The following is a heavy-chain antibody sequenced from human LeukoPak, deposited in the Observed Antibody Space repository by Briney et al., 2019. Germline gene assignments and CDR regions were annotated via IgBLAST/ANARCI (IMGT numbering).Heavy chain of an antibody. CDR1: GFIFSSHG. CDR3: ARDFAVTTSDWFDP. J-gene: IGHJ5*02. D-gene: IGHD4-11*01. V-gene: IGHV3-21*01. CDR2: ISSSSSDI. Sequence: GGSLRLSCAASGFIFSSHGMNWVRQAPGKGLEWVSSISSSSSDIYYADSVKGRFTISRDNAKNSLYLQMNSLRAEDTAVYYCARDFAVTTSDWFDPWGQGTLVTVSS.